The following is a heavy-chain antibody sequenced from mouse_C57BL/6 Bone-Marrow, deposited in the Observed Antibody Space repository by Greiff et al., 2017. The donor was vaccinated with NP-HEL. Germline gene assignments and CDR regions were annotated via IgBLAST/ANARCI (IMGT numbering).Heavy chain of an antibody. D-gene: IGHD1-1*01. V-gene: IGHV1-64*01. CDR1: GYTFTSYW. Sequence: QVQLQQPGAELVKPGASVKLSCKASGYTFTSYWMHWVKQRPGQGLEWIGMIHPNSGSTNYNEKFKSKATLTVDKSSSTAYMQLSSLTSEDSAVYYYAREEVITTSYFDYWGQGTTLTVSS. CDR2: IHPNSGST. CDR3: AREEVITTSYFDY. J-gene: IGHJ2*01.